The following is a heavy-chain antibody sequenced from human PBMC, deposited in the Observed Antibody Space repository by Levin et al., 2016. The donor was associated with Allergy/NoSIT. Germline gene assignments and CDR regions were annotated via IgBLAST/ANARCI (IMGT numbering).Heavy chain of an antibody. J-gene: IGHJ4*02. CDR3: VKEGDTSSYYFDF. V-gene: IGHV3-23*01. D-gene: IGHD1-26*01. CDR2: ITGNGVDT. Sequence: GESLKISCAASGFTFSNYAMNWVRQASGKGLEWVSSITGNGVDTYYAPTVKGRFTISRDNSKNTLYLQLNSLRAEDAATFYCVKEGDTSSYYFDFWGQGTRVTVSS. CDR1: GFTFSNYA.